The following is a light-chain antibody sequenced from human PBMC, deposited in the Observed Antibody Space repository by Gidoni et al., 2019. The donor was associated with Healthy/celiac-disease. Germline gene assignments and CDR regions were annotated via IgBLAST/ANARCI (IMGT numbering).Light chain of an antibody. CDR2: DAS. Sequence: ELVLIQSPATLSLSPGERATLSCRASQRVSSCLAWYKQKPGQAPRLLIYDASNRATCIPARFSGSGSGTDFTLTISSLEPEDFAVYYCQQRSNWWTFGQGTKVEIK. V-gene: IGKV3-11*01. CDR1: QRVSSC. J-gene: IGKJ1*01. CDR3: QQRSNWWT.